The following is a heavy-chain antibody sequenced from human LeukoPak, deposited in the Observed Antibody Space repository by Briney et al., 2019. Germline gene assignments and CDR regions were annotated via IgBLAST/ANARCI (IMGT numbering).Heavy chain of an antibody. D-gene: IGHD6-13*01. CDR3: ERGSWVSHFDS. J-gene: IGHJ4*02. V-gene: IGHV3-21*01. CDR1: GFTFSRYN. CDR2: ISSSSSYI. Sequence: GGSLRLPCAASGFTFSRYNLKWVRQAPGKGLEWVSSISSSSSYIYYADSLKGRFTISTDNAKNSLYLQMNSLRAEDTGVYYCERGSWVSHFDSWGQGTLVTVSS.